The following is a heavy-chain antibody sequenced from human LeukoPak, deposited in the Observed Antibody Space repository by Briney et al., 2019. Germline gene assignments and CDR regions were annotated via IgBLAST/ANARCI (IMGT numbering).Heavy chain of an antibody. J-gene: IGHJ4*02. Sequence: GGSLRLSCVASGFSFSNYGTHWVRQAPGKGLEWVTFMQYDGSVEFYADSVKGRFTISRDDAKNSLYVQMNSLRVEDTAVYYCVAGSGWRFDYWGQGTLVTVSS. CDR3: VAGSGWRFDY. D-gene: IGHD6-19*01. V-gene: IGHV3-30*02. CDR1: GFSFSNYG. CDR2: MQYDGSVE.